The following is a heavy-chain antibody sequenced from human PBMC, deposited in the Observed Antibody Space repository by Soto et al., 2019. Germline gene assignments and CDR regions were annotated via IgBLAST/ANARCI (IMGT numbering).Heavy chain of an antibody. CDR3: ATPALAHYYGMDV. J-gene: IGHJ6*02. V-gene: IGHV3-23*01. CDR2: TRGSGATT. CDR1: RFTFSSYA. Sequence: GGSLRLSCAASRFTFSSYAMSWVRQAPGKGLEWLSGTRGSGATTYYADSVKGRFTVSRDNSKNTLYLQMNSLRAEDTAVYYCATPALAHYYGMDVWGQGTTVTVS.